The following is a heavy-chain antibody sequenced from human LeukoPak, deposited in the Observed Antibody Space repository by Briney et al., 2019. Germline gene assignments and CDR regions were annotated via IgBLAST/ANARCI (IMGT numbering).Heavy chain of an antibody. Sequence: GGSLRLSCAASGFTFSSSAMTWVRQAPGKGLEWVSAISGSGGSTYYADSVKGRFTISRDNAKNSLYLQMNSLRAEDTAVYYCARAHPGDYSDFQFDYWGQGTLVTVSS. CDR1: GFTFSSSA. CDR2: ISGSGGST. V-gene: IGHV3-23*01. D-gene: IGHD4-11*01. J-gene: IGHJ4*02. CDR3: ARAHPGDYSDFQFDY.